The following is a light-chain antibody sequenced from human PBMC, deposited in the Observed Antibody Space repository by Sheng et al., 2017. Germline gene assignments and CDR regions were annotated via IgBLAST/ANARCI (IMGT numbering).Light chain of an antibody. V-gene: IGKV2D-29*01. J-gene: IGKJ1*01. CDR3: MQNIHLPRT. CDR1: HSLLHTDGKTY. CDR2: EVS. Sequence: DTVMTQTPLSLSVTPGQPASISCKSSHSLLHTDGKTYLNWYLQRPGQPPQLLIYEVSNRFSGVPDRFSGSGSATDFTLKISRVEAEDVGLYYCMQNIHLPRTFGQGTKVEIK.